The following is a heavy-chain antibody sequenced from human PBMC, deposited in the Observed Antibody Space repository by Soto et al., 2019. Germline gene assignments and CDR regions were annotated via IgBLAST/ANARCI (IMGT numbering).Heavy chain of an antibody. D-gene: IGHD1-1*01. CDR2: ISSSSSTI. V-gene: IGHV3-48*01. Sequence: EVQLVESGGGLVQPGGSLRLSCAASGFTFSSYSMNWVRQAPGKGLEWVSYISSSSSTINYADSVKGRFTISRDNAKNSLYLQMNSLRAEDTAVYYCARDHGYRGSNYVDYWGQGTLVTVSS. J-gene: IGHJ4*02. CDR3: ARDHGYRGSNYVDY. CDR1: GFTFSSYS.